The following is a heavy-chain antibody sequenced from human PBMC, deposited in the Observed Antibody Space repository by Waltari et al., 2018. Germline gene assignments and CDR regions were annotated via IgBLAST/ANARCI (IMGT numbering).Heavy chain of an antibody. CDR1: SQSLNAYF. CDR3: ARTYLYYGSGRSELDY. Sequence: QVQLQQWGAGLLKPSETLSLTCAIYSQSLNAYFWTWIRQSPGGGLEWIGDINYSGTTNDNPSLKGRVTMSVDVSKNQFSLKLTSVTAADTAMYYCARTYLYYGSGRSELDYWGRGTLVTVSS. V-gene: IGHV4-34*02. D-gene: IGHD3-10*01. CDR2: INYSGTT. J-gene: IGHJ4*02.